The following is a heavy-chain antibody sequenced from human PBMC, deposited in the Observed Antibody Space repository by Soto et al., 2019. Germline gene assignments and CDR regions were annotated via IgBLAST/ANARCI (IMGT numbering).Heavy chain of an antibody. CDR2: ISLYSDGT. CDR1: GYTFSNYG. Sequence: ASVKVSCKTSGYTFSNYGITWVRQAPGQPLEWLGWISLYSDGTNYAQKFQGRVSMTADTSTTTAYMELRSLRSDDTAVYYCARVVPGAEAWFGPWGQGTLVTVYS. D-gene: IGHD2-2*01. CDR3: ARVVPGAEAWFGP. J-gene: IGHJ5*02. V-gene: IGHV1-18*01.